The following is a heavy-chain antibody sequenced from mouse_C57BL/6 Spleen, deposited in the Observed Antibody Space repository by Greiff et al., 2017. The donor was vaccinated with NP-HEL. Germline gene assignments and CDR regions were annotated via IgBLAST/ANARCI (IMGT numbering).Heavy chain of an antibody. D-gene: IGHD1-1*01. CDR3: TRDYGSSSWFAY. CDR1: GFTFSSYA. CDR2: ISSGGDYI. J-gene: IGHJ3*01. V-gene: IGHV5-9-1*02. Sequence: DVKLQESGEGLVKPGGSLKLSCAASGFTFSSYAMSWVRQTPEKRLEWVAYISSGGDYIYYADTVKGRFTISRDNARNTLYLQMSSLKSEDTAMYYCTRDYGSSSWFAYWGQGTLVTVSA.